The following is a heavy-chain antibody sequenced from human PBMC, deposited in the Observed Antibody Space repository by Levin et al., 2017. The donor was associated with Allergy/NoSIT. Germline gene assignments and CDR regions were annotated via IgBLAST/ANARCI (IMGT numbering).Heavy chain of an antibody. CDR1: GGSISSGGYY. CDR3: ARQYYDVLTGYWGYYHFDY. D-gene: IGHD3-9*01. J-gene: IGHJ4*02. V-gene: IGHV4-61*08. CDR2: IYYTGIT. Sequence: RSSETLSLTCTVSGGSISSGGYYWNWIRQHPGKGLEWIGYIYYTGITSYNPSLKSRVTMSVDTSKNQFSLRLSSVTAADTAVYYCARQYYDVLTGYWGYYHFDYWGQGSLVTVSS.